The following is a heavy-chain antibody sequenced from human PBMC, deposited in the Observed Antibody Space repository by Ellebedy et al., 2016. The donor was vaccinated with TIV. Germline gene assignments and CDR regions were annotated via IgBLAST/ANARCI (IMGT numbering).Heavy chain of an antibody. Sequence: PETLSLTCTVSGYFISSGYYWGWIRQPPGKGLEWIGSIYHSGSTYYNPSLKSRVTISVDTSKNQFSLKLSSVTAEDTAVYYCARCRVDAFDIWGQGTMVTVSS. CDR3: ARCRVDAFDI. CDR1: GYFISSGYY. D-gene: IGHD3-10*01. J-gene: IGHJ3*02. V-gene: IGHV4-38-2*02. CDR2: IYHSGST.